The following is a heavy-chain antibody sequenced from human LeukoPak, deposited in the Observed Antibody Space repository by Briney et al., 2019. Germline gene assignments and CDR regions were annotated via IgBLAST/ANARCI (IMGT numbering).Heavy chain of an antibody. CDR2: IYPGDSDT. CDR1: GYSFTNYW. J-gene: IGHJ4*02. V-gene: IGHV5-51*01. CDR3: ARRGYYDSSGYYPFDH. D-gene: IGHD3-22*01. Sequence: GESLKISCKGSGYSFTNYWIGWVRQMPGKGLEWMGIIYPGDSDTRYRPSFQGQVTISVDKSINTAHLQWSSLKASDTAMYYCARRGYYDSSGYYPFDHWGQGTLVTVSS.